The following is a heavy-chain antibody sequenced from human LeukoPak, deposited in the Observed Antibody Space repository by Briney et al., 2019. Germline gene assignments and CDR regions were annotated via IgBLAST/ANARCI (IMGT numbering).Heavy chain of an antibody. V-gene: IGHV3-66*02. CDR3: ARTGIFGELLGYDY. CDR1: GFTFSTFA. D-gene: IGHD3-10*01. J-gene: IGHJ4*02. Sequence: GGSLRLSCAASGFTFSTFAMSWVRQAPGKGLEWVSVIYSGGSTYYADSVKGRFTISRDNSKNTLYLQMNSLRAEDTAVYYCARTGIFGELLGYDYWGQGTLVTVSS. CDR2: IYSGGST.